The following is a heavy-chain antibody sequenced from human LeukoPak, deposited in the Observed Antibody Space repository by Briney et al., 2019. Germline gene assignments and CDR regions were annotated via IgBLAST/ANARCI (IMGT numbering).Heavy chain of an antibody. D-gene: IGHD3-3*01. V-gene: IGHV4-4*07. CDR3: ARAGDFWSGYYAVDY. Sequence: PSETLSLTCTVSGGSISSYYSSWIRQPTGKGLEWIGRIYTSGSTNYNTSLKSRVTMSVDTSKNQFSLKLSSVTAADTAVYYCARAGDFWSGYYAVDYWGQGTLVTVSS. J-gene: IGHJ4*02. CDR2: IYTSGST. CDR1: GGSISSYY.